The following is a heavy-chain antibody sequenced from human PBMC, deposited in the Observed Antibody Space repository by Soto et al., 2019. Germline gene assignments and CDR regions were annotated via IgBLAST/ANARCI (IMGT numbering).Heavy chain of an antibody. CDR1: GDTFTSYY. Sequence: ASVKVSCKASGDTFTSYYMHWVRQAPGQGLEWMGIINPSGGSTSYAQKFQGRVTMTRDTSTSTVYMELSSLRSEDTAVYYCARAVGDIVVVPAAGGMDVWGQGTTVTVSS. V-gene: IGHV1-46*01. J-gene: IGHJ6*02. CDR3: ARAVGDIVVVPAAGGMDV. D-gene: IGHD2-2*01. CDR2: INPSGGST.